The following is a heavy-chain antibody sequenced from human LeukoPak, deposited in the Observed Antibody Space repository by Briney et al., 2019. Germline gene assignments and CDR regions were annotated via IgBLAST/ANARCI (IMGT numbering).Heavy chain of an antibody. Sequence: SVKVSCKASGGTFSSYAISWVRQAPGQGLEWMGGIIPIFGTANYAQKFQGRVTITADESTSTAYMEPSSLRSEDTAVYYCARDSYYDSSGYYLFYWGQGTLVTVSS. D-gene: IGHD3-22*01. CDR1: GGTFSSYA. J-gene: IGHJ4*02. V-gene: IGHV1-69*13. CDR2: IIPIFGTA. CDR3: ARDSYYDSSGYYLFY.